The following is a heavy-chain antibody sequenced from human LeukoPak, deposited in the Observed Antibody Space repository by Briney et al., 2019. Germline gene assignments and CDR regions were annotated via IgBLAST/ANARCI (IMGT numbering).Heavy chain of an antibody. CDR3: AHSAWLPMYSSSWYGGNLFDY. V-gene: IGHV2-5*02. CDR2: IYWDDDK. J-gene: IGHJ4*02. D-gene: IGHD6-13*01. CDR1: GFSLSTSGVG. Sequence: SGPTLVNPTQTLTLTCTFSGFSLSTSGVGVGWIRQPPGKALEWLALIYWDDDKRYSPSLKSRLTITKDTSKNQVVLTMTNMDPVDTATYYCAHSAWLPMYSSSWYGGNLFDYWGQGTLVTVSS.